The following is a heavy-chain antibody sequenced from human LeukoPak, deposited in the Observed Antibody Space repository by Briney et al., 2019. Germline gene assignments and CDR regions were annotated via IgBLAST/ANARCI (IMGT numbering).Heavy chain of an antibody. V-gene: IGHV1-18*01. CDR3: ARVGRYCSGGSCYDYYYYYMDV. CDR2: ISAYNGNT. D-gene: IGHD2-15*01. CDR1: GYTFTSYG. J-gene: IGHJ6*03. Sequence: ASVKVSCKASGYTFTSYGISWVRQAPGQGLEWMGWISAYNGNTNYAQKVQGRVTMTTDTSTSTAYMELRSLRSDDTAVYYCARVGRYCSGGSCYDYYYYYMDVWGKGTTVTVSS.